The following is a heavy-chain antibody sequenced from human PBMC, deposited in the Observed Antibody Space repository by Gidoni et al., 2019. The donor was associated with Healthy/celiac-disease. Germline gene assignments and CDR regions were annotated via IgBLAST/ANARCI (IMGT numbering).Heavy chain of an antibody. CDR2: INPNSGGT. V-gene: IGHV1-2*02. Sequence: QVQLVQSGAEVKKPGASVKVSCKASGYTFTGYYMHWVRQAHGQGLEWMGWINPNSGGTNYAQKFQGRVTMTRDTSISTAYMELSRLRSDDTAVYYCASQLNGDYYYYGMDVWGQGTTVTVSS. J-gene: IGHJ6*02. CDR1: GYTFTGYY. D-gene: IGHD4-17*01. CDR3: ASQLNGDYYYYGMDV.